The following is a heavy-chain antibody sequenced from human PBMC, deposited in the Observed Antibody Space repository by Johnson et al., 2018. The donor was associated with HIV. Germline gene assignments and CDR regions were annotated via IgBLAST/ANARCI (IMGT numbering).Heavy chain of an antibody. J-gene: IGHJ3*01. CDR1: GFTVMSNY. CDR2: IYSGGNT. Sequence: VQLVESGGGLVQPGGSLRLSCAVSGFTVMSNYMSWVRLSPGRGLEWVSVIYSGGNTYYADSVKGRLTISRDNSKNTLYLKMDSLRAEETAVYSCARDPEFRAFDVWGQGTMVTVSS. D-gene: IGHD3-10*01. CDR3: ARDPEFRAFDV. V-gene: IGHV3-66*01.